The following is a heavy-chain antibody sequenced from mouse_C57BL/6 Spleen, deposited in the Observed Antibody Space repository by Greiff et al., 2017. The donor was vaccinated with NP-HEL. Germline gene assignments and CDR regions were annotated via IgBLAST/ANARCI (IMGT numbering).Heavy chain of an antibody. CDR3: ARDYYGSSYVG. J-gene: IGHJ3*01. V-gene: IGHV5-17*01. CDR2: ISSGSSTI. CDR1: GFTFSDYG. Sequence: EVMLVESGGGLVKPGGSLKLSCAASGFTFSDYGMHWVRQAPEKGLEWVAYISSGSSTIYYADTVKGRFTISRDHAKNTLFLQMTSLRSEDTAMYYCARDYYGSSYVGWGQGTLVTVSA. D-gene: IGHD1-1*01.